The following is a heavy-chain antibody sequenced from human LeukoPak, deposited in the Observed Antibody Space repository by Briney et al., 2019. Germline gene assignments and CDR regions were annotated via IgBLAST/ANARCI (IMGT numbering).Heavy chain of an antibody. Sequence: GGSLRLSCAASGFTFSSYGMHWVRQAPGKGLEWVAFIRYDGSNKYYADSVKGRFTISRDNSKNTLYLQMNSLRAEDTAVYYCAKDQAGDFWGGPLEYWGQGTLVTVSS. D-gene: IGHD3-3*01. J-gene: IGHJ4*02. CDR3: AKDQAGDFWGGPLEY. CDR2: IRYDGSNK. V-gene: IGHV3-30*02. CDR1: GFTFSSYG.